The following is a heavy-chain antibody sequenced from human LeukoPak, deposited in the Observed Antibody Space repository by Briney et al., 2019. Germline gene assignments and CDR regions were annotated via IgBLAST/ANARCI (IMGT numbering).Heavy chain of an antibody. CDR3: AKLNIGWYEDY. CDR2: ISASGSNT. Sequence: PGGSLRLSCVVSGFTFSSYSMSWVRQAPGKGLEWVSTISASGSNTYYADSVKGRFTISRDNSKNTLYVQMNSLRAEDTAVYYCAKLNIGWYEDYWGQGTLVTVSS. J-gene: IGHJ4*02. CDR1: GFTFSSYS. D-gene: IGHD6-19*01. V-gene: IGHV3-23*01.